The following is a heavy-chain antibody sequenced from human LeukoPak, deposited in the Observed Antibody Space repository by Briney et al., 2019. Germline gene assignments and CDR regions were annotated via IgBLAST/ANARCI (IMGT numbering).Heavy chain of an antibody. CDR1: GDSVSSNSGA. CDR3: ARGAALGDAFDI. CDR2: TYYRSKRYN. Sequence: SQTLSLTCVISGDSVSSNSGAWNWIRQSPSRGLEWLGRTYYRSKRYNDYAVSVKSRIAINPDTSKNHFSLQLNSVTPEDTAVYYCARGAALGDAFDIWGQGTMVTVSS. D-gene: IGHD5-18*01. V-gene: IGHV6-1*01. J-gene: IGHJ3*02.